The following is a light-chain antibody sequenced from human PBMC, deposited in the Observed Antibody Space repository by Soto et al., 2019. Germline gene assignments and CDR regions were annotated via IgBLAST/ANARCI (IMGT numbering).Light chain of an antibody. Sequence: QSALTQPASVSGSPGQSITISCTGTSSDVGGYDFVSWYQHHPGKAPKLIIYEVRTRPSGVSDRFSGSKSGNTASLTISGLQAEDEADYYCCSYAGSYTYVCGTGTKLTVL. CDR2: EVR. CDR1: SSDVGGYDF. V-gene: IGLV2-14*01. J-gene: IGLJ1*01. CDR3: CSYAGSYTYV.